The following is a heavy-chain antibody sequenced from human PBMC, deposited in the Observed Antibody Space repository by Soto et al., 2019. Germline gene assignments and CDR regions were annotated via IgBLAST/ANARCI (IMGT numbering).Heavy chain of an antibody. Sequence: PSETLSLTCTVSGGSISSSSYYWGWIRQPPGKGLEWTGYIYYSGSTYYNPSLKSRVTISVDTSKNQFSLKLSSVTAADTAVYYCARGGKYYYYYYGMDVWGQGTTVTVSS. J-gene: IGHJ6*02. CDR2: IYYSGST. D-gene: IGHD2-15*01. V-gene: IGHV4-30-4*08. CDR3: ARGGKYYYYYYGMDV. CDR1: GGSISSSSYY.